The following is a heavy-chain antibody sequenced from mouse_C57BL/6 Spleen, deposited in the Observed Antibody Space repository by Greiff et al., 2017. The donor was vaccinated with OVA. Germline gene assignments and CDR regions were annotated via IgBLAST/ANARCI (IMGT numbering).Heavy chain of an antibody. CDR1: GYTFTSYW. CDR2: IHPNSGST. V-gene: IGHV1-64*01. D-gene: IGHD1-1*01. Sequence: QVQLQQPGAELVKPGASVKLSCKASGYTFTSYWMHWVKQRPGQGLEWIGMIHPNSGSTNYNEKFKSKATLTVDKSSSTAYMQRSSLTSEDSAVYYCARHTTVDAMDYWGQGTSVTVSS. CDR3: ARHTTVDAMDY. J-gene: IGHJ4*01.